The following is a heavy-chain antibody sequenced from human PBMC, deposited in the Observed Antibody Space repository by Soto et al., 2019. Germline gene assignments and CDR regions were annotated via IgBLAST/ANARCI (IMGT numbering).Heavy chain of an antibody. J-gene: IGHJ5*02. CDR3: AREAIPRGATILRGDWFDP. V-gene: IGHV4-38-2*02. D-gene: IGHD5-12*01. CDR1: GYSISSGYY. CDR2: IYHSGST. Sequence: SETLSLTCAVSGYSISSGYYWGWIRQPPGKGLEWIGSIYHSGSTYYNPSLKSRVTISVDTSKNQFSLKLSSVTAADTAVYYCAREAIPRGATILRGDWFDPWGQGTLVTVSS.